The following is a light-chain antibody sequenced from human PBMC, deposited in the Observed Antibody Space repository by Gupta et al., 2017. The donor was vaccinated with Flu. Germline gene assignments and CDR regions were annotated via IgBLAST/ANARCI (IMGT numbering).Light chain of an antibody. Sequence: EIVLTQSPATLALYPGERATFSCRASQTINRFLVWYQQKPGQAPRLLIYDSTSRATGIPDRFTGSGAGTDFTLTISSLEPEDFATYYCQQRTSWPLTFGGGTKVEMK. CDR2: DST. CDR3: QQRTSWPLT. V-gene: IGKV3-11*01. J-gene: IGKJ4*01. CDR1: QTINRF.